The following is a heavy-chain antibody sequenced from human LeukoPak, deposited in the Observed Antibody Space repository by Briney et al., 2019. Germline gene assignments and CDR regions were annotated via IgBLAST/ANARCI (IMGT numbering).Heavy chain of an antibody. CDR3: ARIIVGATGIDY. CDR2: INNDGSMT. Sequence: PGGSLRLSCAASGFTFSDYWMHWVRQVPGKGLVWVSRINNDGSMTHYADSVKGRFTVSRDNAKNTLYLQMNSLRVEDMAVYYCARIIVGATGIDYWGQGTLVTVSS. V-gene: IGHV3-74*01. J-gene: IGHJ4*02. D-gene: IGHD1-26*01. CDR1: GFTFSDYW.